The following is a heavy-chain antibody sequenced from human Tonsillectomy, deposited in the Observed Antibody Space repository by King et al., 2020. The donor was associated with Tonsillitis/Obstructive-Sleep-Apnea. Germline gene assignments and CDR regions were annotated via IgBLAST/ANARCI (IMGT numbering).Heavy chain of an antibody. D-gene: IGHD3-16*01. V-gene: IGHV3-15*07. CDR2: IKNKTDGGTT. CDR1: GFAFSNAW. CDR3: WGSLCYYYYAMEV. Sequence: VQLVESGGGLVKPGGSLRLSCAASGFAFSNAWMNWVRQAPGKGLEWVGRIKNKTDGGTTDYAAPVKGRFSISRHDSKKTVYLKMNSLKIEDTALYYCWGSLCYYYYAMEVGGEGTTVTVSS. J-gene: IGHJ6*04.